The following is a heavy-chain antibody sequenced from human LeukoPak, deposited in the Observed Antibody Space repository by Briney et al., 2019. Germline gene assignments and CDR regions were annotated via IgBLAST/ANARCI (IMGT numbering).Heavy chain of an antibody. D-gene: IGHD1-26*01. CDR2: MNPTSGNT. Sequence: GASVKVSCKASGYTFTSSDINWVRHAPGQGIEWMGWMNPTSGNTGYAQKFQGRVTMTRDTSISTAYMEPRGLISEDTAVYYGSTYSASSGRGVAPWGQGTLVTVSS. CDR1: GYTFTSSD. V-gene: IGHV1-8*01. J-gene: IGHJ5*02. CDR3: STYSASSGRGVAP.